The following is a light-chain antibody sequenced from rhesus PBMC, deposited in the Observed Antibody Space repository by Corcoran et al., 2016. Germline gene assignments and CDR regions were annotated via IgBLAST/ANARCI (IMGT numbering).Light chain of an antibody. V-gene: IGKV1-74*01. Sequence: DIQMTQSPSSLSASVGDRVTITCRASENVNNYLNWYQQTPGKAPKHLAYKASTLQSGVPSRFSGRGTRTDYTFTISSLKPEDVATYYCQHGYGTPRTFGQGTKVEIK. CDR2: KAS. CDR1: ENVNNY. CDR3: QHGYGTPRT. J-gene: IGKJ1*01.